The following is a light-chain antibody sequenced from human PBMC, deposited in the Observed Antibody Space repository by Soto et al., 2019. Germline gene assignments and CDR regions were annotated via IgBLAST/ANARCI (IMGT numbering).Light chain of an antibody. CDR1: QSVSTS. CDR2: DAS. V-gene: IGKV3-11*01. Sequence: EVVLTQSPDTLSLSPGDRATLSCRASQSVSTSLGWYQQEFGQAPRLLIYDASKRATGIPARFSGSGSGTDFTLTIRSLEPEDFAVYYCQQRSYRPSGYAFGQGTRLEI. CDR3: QQRSYRPSGYA. J-gene: IGKJ2*01.